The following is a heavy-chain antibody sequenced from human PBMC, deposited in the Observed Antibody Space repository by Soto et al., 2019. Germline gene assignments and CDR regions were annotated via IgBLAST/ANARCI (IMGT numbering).Heavy chain of an antibody. V-gene: IGHV3-23*01. Sequence: PGKGLEWVSGVIGNGASTYYADSVKGRFTISRDNSKNTLYLQMNSLRAEDPAVYYCAKPYSNPWTRTAYWGQGTPVTVSS. CDR2: VIGNGAST. D-gene: IGHD1-26*01. CDR3: AKPYSNPWTRTAY. J-gene: IGHJ4*02.